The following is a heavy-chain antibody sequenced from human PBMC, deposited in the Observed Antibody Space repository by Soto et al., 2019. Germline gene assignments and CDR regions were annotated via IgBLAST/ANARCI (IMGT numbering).Heavy chain of an antibody. CDR1: GFTFSSYS. D-gene: IGHD3-3*01. Sequence: GGSLRLSCAASGFTFSSYSMNWVRQAPGKGLEWVSSISSSSSYIYYADSVKGRFTISRDNAKNSLYLQMNSLRAEDTAVYYCARAPGEFWSGPDEGWFDPWGQGTPVTVSS. CDR3: ARAPGEFWSGPDEGWFDP. J-gene: IGHJ5*02. V-gene: IGHV3-21*01. CDR2: ISSSSSYI.